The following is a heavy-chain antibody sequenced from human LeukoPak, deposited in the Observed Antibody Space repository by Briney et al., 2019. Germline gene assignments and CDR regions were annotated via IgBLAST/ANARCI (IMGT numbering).Heavy chain of an antibody. D-gene: IGHD3-22*01. CDR3: AKGPQVGSGYHPDY. J-gene: IGHJ4*02. V-gene: IGHV3-23*01. CDR2: ISGSGGST. CDR1: GFTLSSYA. Sequence: GGSLRLSCAASGFTLSSYAMSWVRQAPWKGLEWVSVISGSGGSTYYADSVKGRFTISRDNSKNTLYVQMNSLRAEDTAVYYCAKGPQVGSGYHPDYWGQGTLVTVSS.